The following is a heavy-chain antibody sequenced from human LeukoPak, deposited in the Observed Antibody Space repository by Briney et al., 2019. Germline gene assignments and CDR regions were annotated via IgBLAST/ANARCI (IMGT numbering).Heavy chain of an antibody. CDR1: GFTVSSNY. CDR3: ARLGQGLPPSCYFGMDV. D-gene: IGHD6-19*01. Sequence: RPGGSLRLSCAASGFTVSSNYMSWVRQAPGKWLEWVSVIYSGDSTYYADSVKGRFTISRDNSKDTLYLQMNPMMAEDTAVYYCARLGQGLPPSCYFGMDVWGQGTTVTV. J-gene: IGHJ6*02. CDR2: IYSGDST. V-gene: IGHV3-66*01.